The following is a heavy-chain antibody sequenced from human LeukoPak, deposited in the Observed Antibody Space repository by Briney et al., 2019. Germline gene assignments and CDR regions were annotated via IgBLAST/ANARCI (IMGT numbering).Heavy chain of an antibody. V-gene: IGHV3-30-3*01. CDR3: VREPGPGYFDY. CDR2: ISQDGSDR. Sequence: GGSLRLSCAASGLTFSSRAMHWVRQAPGKGLEWVAVISQDGSDRHYTDSVKGRFTISRDNSRNTLYLEMNSLRAGDTAVYYCVREPGPGYFDYWGRGTLVTVSS. CDR1: GLTFSSRA. D-gene: IGHD6-13*01. J-gene: IGHJ4*02.